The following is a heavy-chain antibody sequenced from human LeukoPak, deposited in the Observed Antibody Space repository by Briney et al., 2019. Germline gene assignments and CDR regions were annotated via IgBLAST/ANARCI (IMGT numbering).Heavy chain of an antibody. CDR1: GGSISRSSYY. CDR2: IYYSGST. D-gene: IGHD6-6*01. J-gene: IGHJ6*02. V-gene: IGHV4-39*01. CDR3: ARPRIAARPGSYYGMDV. Sequence: SETLSLTCTVSGGSISRSSYYWGWIRQPPGKGLEWIGSIYYSGSTYYNPSLKSRVTISVDTSKNQFSLKLSSVTAADTAVYYCARPRIAARPGSYYGMDVWGQGTTVTVSS.